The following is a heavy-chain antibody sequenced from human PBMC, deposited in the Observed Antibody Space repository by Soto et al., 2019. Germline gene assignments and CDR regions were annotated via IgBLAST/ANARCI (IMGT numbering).Heavy chain of an antibody. CDR2: IYHSGST. D-gene: IGHD3-10*01. CDR3: AVGRYGSGSYYGY. J-gene: IGHJ4*02. CDR1: GGSISSSNW. V-gene: IGHV4-4*02. Sequence: SETLSLTCAVSGGSISSSNWWSWVRQPPGKGLEWIGEIYHSGSTNYNPSLKSRVTISVDTSKSQFSLKLSSVTAADTAVYYCAVGRYGSGSYYGYWGQGTLVTVSS.